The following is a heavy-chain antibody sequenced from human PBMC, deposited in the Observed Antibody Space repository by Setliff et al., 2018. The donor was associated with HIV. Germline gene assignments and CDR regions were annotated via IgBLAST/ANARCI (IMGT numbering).Heavy chain of an antibody. CDR3: ARARSDWYNVRPYYFDL. V-gene: IGHV4-30-4*01. D-gene: IGHD6-19*01. CDR2: FMYTDIHYVNYLN. Sequence: PSETLSLTCAVSGASFVGDSHWSWIRQTPERGLEWIAYFMYTDIHYVNYLNYRNPSLASRLSISVDKSKNQFSLTLSSVTAADTAVYYCARARSDWYNVRPYYFDLWGQGTPVTVSS. CDR1: GASFVGDSH. J-gene: IGHJ4*02.